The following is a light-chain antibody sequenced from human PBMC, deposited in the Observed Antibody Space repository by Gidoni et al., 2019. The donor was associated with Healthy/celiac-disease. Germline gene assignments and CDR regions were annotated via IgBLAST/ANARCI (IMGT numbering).Light chain of an antibody. Sequence: EIVMTQSPATLSVSPGERATLSCRASQSVSSNLAWYQQKPGQAPRLLIYGASTRATGIPARFSGSGSGTGFTLTISSLQSEDFAVYYCQQYNNWPVFGQXTKVEIK. J-gene: IGKJ1*01. V-gene: IGKV3-15*01. CDR2: GAS. CDR3: QQYNNWPV. CDR1: QSVSSN.